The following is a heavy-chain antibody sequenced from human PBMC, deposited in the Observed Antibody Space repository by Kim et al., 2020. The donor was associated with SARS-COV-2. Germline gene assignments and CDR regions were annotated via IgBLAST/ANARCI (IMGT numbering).Heavy chain of an antibody. D-gene: IGHD4-4*01. CDR1: GFTVSSNY. Sequence: GGSLRLSCAASGFTVSSNYMIWARQAPGKGLEWVSIIYIVGTTYYADSVRGRFTISRDSSENTLYLQMNTLRAEDTAVYYCARAGNGYYFDYWGQGTRVT. V-gene: IGHV3-53*01. J-gene: IGHJ4*02. CDR2: IYIVGTT. CDR3: ARAGNGYYFDY.